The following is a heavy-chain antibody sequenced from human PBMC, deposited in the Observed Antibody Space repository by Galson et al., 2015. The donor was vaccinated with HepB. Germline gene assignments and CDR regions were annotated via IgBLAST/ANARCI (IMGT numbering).Heavy chain of an antibody. CDR2: ITWNGDYT. Sequence: SLRLSCAASGFTSDDSTMHWVRQVPGKGLQWVSLITWNGDYTYYADSVRGRFTISRDNSKNSLHLQMNSLRNEDTDLYYCTKDMGKRGRGRGENLDTRDQGTQVTVSS. V-gene: IGHV3-43*01. D-gene: IGHD3-16*01. J-gene: IGHJ5*02. CDR1: GFTSDDST. CDR3: TKDMGKRGRGRGENLDT.